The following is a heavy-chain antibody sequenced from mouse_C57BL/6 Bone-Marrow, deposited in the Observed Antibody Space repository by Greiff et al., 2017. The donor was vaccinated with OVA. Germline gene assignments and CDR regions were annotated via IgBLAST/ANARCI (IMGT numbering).Heavy chain of an antibody. D-gene: IGHD3-3*01. J-gene: IGHJ2*01. CDR2: ISDGGSYT. V-gene: IGHV5-4*03. Sequence: EVNVVESGGGLVKPGGSLKLSCAASGFTFSSYAMSWVRQTPEKRLEWVATISDGGSYTYYPDNVKGRFTISRDNAKNNLYLQMSHLKSEDTAMYYCAQEGGRNYFDYWGQGTTLTVSS. CDR1: GFTFSSYA. CDR3: AQEGGRNYFDY.